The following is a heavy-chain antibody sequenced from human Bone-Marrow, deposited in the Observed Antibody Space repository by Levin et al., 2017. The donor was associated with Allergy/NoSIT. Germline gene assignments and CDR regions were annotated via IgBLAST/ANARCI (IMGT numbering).Heavy chain of an antibody. J-gene: IGHJ4*02. CDR2: IFHSGAT. D-gene: IGHD3-10*01. CDR1: DGSFSSSYW. V-gene: IGHV4-4*02. Sequence: PSETLSLTCAVSDGSFSSSYWWTWLRQSPGKGLEWIGDIFHSGATNYNPSLKSRVTMSVESSNNQFSLRLTSVTAADTAVYYCARAGDSGISYYFDYWGQGILVTVSS. CDR3: ARAGDSGISYYFDY.